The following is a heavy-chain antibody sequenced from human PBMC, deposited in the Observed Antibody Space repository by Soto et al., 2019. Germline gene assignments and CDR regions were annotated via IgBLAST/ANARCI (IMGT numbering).Heavy chain of an antibody. V-gene: IGHV3-21*01. CDR1: GFTFNIYS. Sequence: EVHLVQSGGGLVKPGGSLRLSCAASGFTFNIYSLNWVRQAPGKGLEWISCISASSRYIYYADSVKGRFTISRDNATNPLYLQMTSLRAEDTAVYYCARDVDLGARNMVDVWGQGITVTVSS. J-gene: IGHJ6*02. D-gene: IGHD2-21*01. CDR2: ISASSRYI. CDR3: ARDVDLGARNMVDV.